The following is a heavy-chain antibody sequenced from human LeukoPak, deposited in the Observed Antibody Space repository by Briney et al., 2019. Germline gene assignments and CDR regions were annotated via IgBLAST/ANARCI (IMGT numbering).Heavy chain of an antibody. CDR2: IYTSGST. CDR3: ARDLTLGGEWLLYAFDY. J-gene: IGHJ4*02. D-gene: IGHD3-3*01. V-gene: IGHV4-61*02. Sequence: SETLSLTCTVSGGSISSSSYYWSWIRQPAGKGLEWIGRIYTSGSTNYNPSLKSRVTMSVDTSKNQFSLKLSSVTAADTAVYYCARDLTLGGEWLLYAFDYWGQGTLVTVSS. CDR1: GGSISSSSYY.